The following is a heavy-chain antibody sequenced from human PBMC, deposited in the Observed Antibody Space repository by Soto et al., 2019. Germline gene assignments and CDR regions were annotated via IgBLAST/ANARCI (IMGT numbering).Heavy chain of an antibody. V-gene: IGHV3-30*18. J-gene: IGHJ4*02. CDR3: AKDPHYDYVWGSYRHLGGPDY. D-gene: IGHD3-16*02. CDR2: ISYDGSNK. Sequence: QVQLVASGGGVVQPGRSLRLSCAASGFTFSSYGMHWVRQAPGKGLEWVAVISYDGSNKYYADSVKGRFTISRDNSKNTLYLQMNSLRAEDTAVYYCAKDPHYDYVWGSYRHLGGPDYWGQGTLVTVSS. CDR1: GFTFSSYG.